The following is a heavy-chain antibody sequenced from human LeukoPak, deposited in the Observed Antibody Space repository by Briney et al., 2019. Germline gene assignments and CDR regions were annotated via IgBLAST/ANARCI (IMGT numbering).Heavy chain of an antibody. CDR3: AKVGIGSRDGYFDY. CDR1: GFTFSSYG. CDR2: ISKDGGSNK. J-gene: IGHJ4*02. V-gene: IGHV3-30*18. Sequence: GGSLRLSCAASGFTFSSYGMHWVRQAPGKGLEWVAVISKDGGSNKYHADSVKGRFTISRDNSMNTLYLQMNSLRAEDTAVYYCAKVGIGSRDGYFDYWGQGTLVTVSS. D-gene: IGHD6-13*01.